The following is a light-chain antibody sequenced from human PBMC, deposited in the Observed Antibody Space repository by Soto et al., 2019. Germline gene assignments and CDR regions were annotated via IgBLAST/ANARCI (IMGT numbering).Light chain of an antibody. V-gene: IGKV2-30*01. CDR2: QVS. CDR1: QGLVYSDGNTF. Sequence: DVVMTQSPLSLSVTLGQPASISCRSSQGLVYSDGNTFLNWFHQRPGQSPRRLIYQVSNRDSGVXYIXSGSGSGTDYTMTIMRVEAEDFGISYCVQGPHSPWTFGQGTTVEIK. CDR3: VQGPHSPWT. J-gene: IGKJ1*01.